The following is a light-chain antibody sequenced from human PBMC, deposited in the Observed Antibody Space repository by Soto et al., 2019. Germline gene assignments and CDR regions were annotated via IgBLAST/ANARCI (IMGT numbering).Light chain of an antibody. CDR3: QQYASSIT. CDR2: GAS. Sequence: EIVLTQSPVTLSLSPGERATLPCRASQSVSSGYLAWYQQKPGQAPRLLIYGASSRATGIPDRFSGSGSGTDFTLTISRLEPEDFAVYYCQQYASSITFGQGTRLEIK. CDR1: QSVSSGY. J-gene: IGKJ5*01. V-gene: IGKV3-20*01.